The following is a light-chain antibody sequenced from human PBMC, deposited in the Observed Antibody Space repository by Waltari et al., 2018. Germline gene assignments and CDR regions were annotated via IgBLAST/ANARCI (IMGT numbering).Light chain of an antibody. CDR3: SSYTTSGTLV. CDR1: SSDVGGSAF. CDR2: GVN. Sequence: QSAPTQPASVSGSPGQSITIPCTGTSSDVGGSAFFSWHQQYPGKAPKVMIYGVNNRPSGVSNRFSGSKSGNTASLIISGLQADDEADYYCSSYTTSGTLVFGTGTKVTVL. V-gene: IGLV2-14*01. J-gene: IGLJ1*01.